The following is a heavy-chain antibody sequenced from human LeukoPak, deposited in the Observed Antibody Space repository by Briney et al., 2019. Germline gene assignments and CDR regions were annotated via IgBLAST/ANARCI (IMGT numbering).Heavy chain of an antibody. Sequence: GGSLRLSCAASGFTFSSYAMHWVREAPGKGLEWVAVISYDGSNKYYADSVKGRFTISRDNSKNTLYLQMNSLRAEDTAVYYCARNLGGSYFDYWGQGTLVTVSS. D-gene: IGHD3-16*01. CDR1: GFTFSSYA. CDR3: ARNLGGSYFDY. J-gene: IGHJ4*02. CDR2: ISYDGSNK. V-gene: IGHV3-30*01.